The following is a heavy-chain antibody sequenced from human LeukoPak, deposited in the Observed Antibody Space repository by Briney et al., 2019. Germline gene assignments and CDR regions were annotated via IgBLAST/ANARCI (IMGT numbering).Heavy chain of an antibody. CDR2: IRYDGSNT. CDR1: GFTFSSYG. J-gene: IGHJ4*02. Sequence: PGRSLRLSCAASGFTFSSYGMHWVRQAPGKGLEWVAFIRYDGSNTYYADSVRGRFTISRDNSKDTLYLQMNSLRAEDTAVYYCAREGGLAAAGIFDYWGQGTLVTVSS. D-gene: IGHD6-13*01. CDR3: AREGGLAAAGIFDY. V-gene: IGHV3-30*02.